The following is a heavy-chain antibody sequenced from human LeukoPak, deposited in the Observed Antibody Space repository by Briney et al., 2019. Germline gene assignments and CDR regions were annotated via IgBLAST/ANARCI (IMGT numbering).Heavy chain of an antibody. CDR2: IYYSGST. D-gene: IGHD3-16*01. CDR1: GGSISSYY. J-gene: IGHJ6*03. CDR3: ARETSQKGAHHMDV. Sequence: PSETLSLTCTVSGGSISSYYWSWIRQPPGKGLGYIGYIYYSGSTNYNPSLKSRVTISVDTSKNQFSLKLSSVTAADTAVYYCARETSQKGAHHMDVWGKGTTVTISS. V-gene: IGHV4-59*01.